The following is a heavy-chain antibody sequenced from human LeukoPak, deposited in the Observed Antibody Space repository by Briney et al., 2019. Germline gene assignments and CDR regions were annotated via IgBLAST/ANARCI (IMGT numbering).Heavy chain of an antibody. Sequence: VKVSCMASGYTFTGYYMHWVRQAPGRGREGMGWINPNSGGTNFAQKLQGRVAMTRATSISTAYMELSRLRSDDTAVYYCARASLRLGEFGYWGQGTLVTVSS. V-gene: IGHV1-2*02. CDR1: GYTFTGYY. J-gene: IGHJ4*02. CDR2: INPNSGGT. CDR3: ARASLRLGEFGY. D-gene: IGHD3-16*01.